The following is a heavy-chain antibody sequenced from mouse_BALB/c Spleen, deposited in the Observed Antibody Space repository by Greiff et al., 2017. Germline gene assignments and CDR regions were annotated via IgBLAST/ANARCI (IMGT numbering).Heavy chain of an antibody. J-gene: IGHJ2*01. CDR1: GDSFTSGY. D-gene: IGHD1-3*01. CDR3: ARFSCSGDYFDY. Sequence: EVQLQESGPSLVKPSQTLSLSCSVTGDSFTSGYWNWIRKFPGNKLEYMGYISYSGSTYYNPSLKSRNSITLDTSKNQSYLQLNSVTTEDTATYYCARFSCSGDYFDYWGQGTTVTVSS. V-gene: IGHV3-8*02. CDR2: ISYSGST.